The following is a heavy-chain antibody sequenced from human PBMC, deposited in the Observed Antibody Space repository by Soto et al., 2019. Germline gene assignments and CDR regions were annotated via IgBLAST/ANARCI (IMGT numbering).Heavy chain of an antibody. D-gene: IGHD1-26*01. V-gene: IGHV5-51*01. Sequence: GESLKISCKGSGCSFTSYWIGWVRQMPGKGLEWMGIIYPGDSDTKYSPSFEGQVTISADKSINTAYLQWSSLKASDTAMYYCARRGAYPTWFNPWGQGTLVTVSP. CDR3: ARRGAYPTWFNP. CDR1: GCSFTSYW. J-gene: IGHJ5*02. CDR2: IYPGDSDT.